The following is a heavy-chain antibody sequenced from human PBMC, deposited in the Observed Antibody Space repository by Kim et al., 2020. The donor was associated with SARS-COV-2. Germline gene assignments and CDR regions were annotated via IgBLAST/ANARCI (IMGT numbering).Heavy chain of an antibody. CDR3: ARANYDSSGYHFDY. D-gene: IGHD3-22*01. Sequence: SETLSLTCTVSGYSISSGYYWGWIRQPPGKGLEWIGSIYHSGSTYYNPSLKSRVTISVDTSKNQFSLKLSSVTAADTAVYYCARANYDSSGYHFDYWGQGTLVTVSS. CDR1: GYSISSGYY. J-gene: IGHJ4*02. V-gene: IGHV4-38-2*02. CDR2: IYHSGST.